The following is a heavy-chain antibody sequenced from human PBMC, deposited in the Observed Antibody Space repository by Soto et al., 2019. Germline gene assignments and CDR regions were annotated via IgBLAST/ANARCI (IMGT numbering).Heavy chain of an antibody. Sequence: SETLSLTCAVYGGSFSGYYWSWIRQPPGKGLEWIGEINHSGSTNYNPSLKSRVTISVDTSKNQFSLKLSSVTAADTAVYYCARGASVDTAMVDYWGRGNLVTVSS. D-gene: IGHD5-18*01. V-gene: IGHV4-34*01. CDR3: ARGASVDTAMVDY. CDR1: GGSFSGYY. J-gene: IGHJ4*02. CDR2: INHSGST.